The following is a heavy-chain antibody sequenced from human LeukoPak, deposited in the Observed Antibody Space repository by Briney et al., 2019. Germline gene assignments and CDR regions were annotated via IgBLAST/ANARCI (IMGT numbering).Heavy chain of an antibody. V-gene: IGHV3-23*01. CDR3: AKGRTVSSYDY. CDR1: GFTFSSYG. CDR2: ISGSAANT. D-gene: IGHD2-8*02. Sequence: GGSLRLSCAASGFTFSSYGMSWIRQAPGKGLEWVSAISGSAANTFYAVSVKGRFTISRDNSKNALYLQMSSLRAEDTAVYYCAKGRTVSSYDYWGQGTLVTVSS. J-gene: IGHJ4*02.